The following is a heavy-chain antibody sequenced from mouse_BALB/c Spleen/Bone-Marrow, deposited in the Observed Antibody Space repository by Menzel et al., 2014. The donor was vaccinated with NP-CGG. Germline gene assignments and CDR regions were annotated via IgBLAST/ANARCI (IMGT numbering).Heavy chain of an antibody. J-gene: IGHJ2*01. V-gene: IGHV14-3*02. CDR2: IDPANGNA. CDR1: GFNIKDTY. D-gene: IGHD2-3*01. Sequence: VQLQQSGAEXVKPGVSVRLSCTASGFNIKDTYMHWVKRRPDQGLEWIGRIDPANGNAKHDPKFQGKAAITADTSSNTTYLQLSSLTSEDTAVYXXAIYFYFDXWXQGTTLTV. CDR3: AIYFYFDX.